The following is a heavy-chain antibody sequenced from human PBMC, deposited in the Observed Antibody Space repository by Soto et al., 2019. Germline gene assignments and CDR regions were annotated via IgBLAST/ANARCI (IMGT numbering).Heavy chain of an antibody. CDR1: GGSISSYY. V-gene: IGHV4-59*01. D-gene: IGHD3-10*01. Sequence: SSETLSLTCTVSGGSISSYYWSWIRQPPGKGLEWIGYIYYSGSTNYNPSLKSRVTVSVDTSKNQFSLKLSSVTAADTAVYYCARSSMVRGVTPGYWGQGTLVTVSS. J-gene: IGHJ4*02. CDR3: ARSSMVRGVTPGY. CDR2: IYYSGST.